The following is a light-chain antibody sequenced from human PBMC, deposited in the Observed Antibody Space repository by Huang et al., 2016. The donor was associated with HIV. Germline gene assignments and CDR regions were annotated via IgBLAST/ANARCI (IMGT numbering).Light chain of an antibody. V-gene: IGKV3-15*01. CDR1: QRVTSN. J-gene: IGKJ1*01. CDR2: SAS. Sequence: EVVMTQSPAILSVSPGERATLSCRASQRVTSNLAWYQQKPGQALRLLIYSASTRATGIPARFSGSGSGTEFTLTISSLQSEDFAVYYCQHYNNWPWWTFGQGTKVEIK. CDR3: QHYNNWPWWT.